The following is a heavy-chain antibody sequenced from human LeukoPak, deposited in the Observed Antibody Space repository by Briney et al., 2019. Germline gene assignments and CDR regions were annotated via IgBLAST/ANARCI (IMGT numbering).Heavy chain of an antibody. CDR1: GGSFSGYY. V-gene: IGHV4-34*01. Sequence: SETLSLTCAVYGGSFSGYYWSWIRQPPGKGLEWIGEINHSGSTNYNPSLKSRVTISVDTSKNQFSLKLSSVTAADTAVYYCARLGRLGELSLYAPDYWGQGTLVTVSS. CDR2: INHSGST. D-gene: IGHD3-16*02. CDR3: ARLGRLGELSLYAPDY. J-gene: IGHJ4*02.